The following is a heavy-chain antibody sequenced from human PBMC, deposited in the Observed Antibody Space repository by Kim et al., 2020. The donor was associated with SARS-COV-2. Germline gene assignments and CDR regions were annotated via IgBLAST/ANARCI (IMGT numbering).Heavy chain of an antibody. J-gene: IGHJ4*02. Sequence: SETLSLTCAVYGGSFSGYYWSWIRQPPGKGLEWIGEINHSGSTNYNPSLKSRVTISVDTSKNQFSLKLSSVTAADTAVYYCASAGGKGSKDYWGQGTLVT. CDR1: GGSFSGYY. CDR3: ASAGGKGSKDY. CDR2: INHSGST. V-gene: IGHV4-34*01.